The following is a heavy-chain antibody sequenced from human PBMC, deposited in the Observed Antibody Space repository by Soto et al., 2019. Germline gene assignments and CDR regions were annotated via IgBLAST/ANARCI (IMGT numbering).Heavy chain of an antibody. CDR2: ISYDGSNK. CDR3: AKDPETTGWVRSVFYYYSGMAV. J-gene: IGHJ6*02. D-gene: IGHD4-17*01. CDR1: GFTFSSYG. Sequence: GGSLRLSCAASGFTFSSYGMHWVRQAPGKGLEWVAVISYDGSNKYYADSVKGRFTISRDNSKNTLYLQMNSLRAEDTAVYYCAKDPETTGWVRSVFYYYSGMAVWR. V-gene: IGHV3-30*18.